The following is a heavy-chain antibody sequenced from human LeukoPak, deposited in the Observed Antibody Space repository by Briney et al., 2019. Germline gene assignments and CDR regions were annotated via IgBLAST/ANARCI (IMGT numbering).Heavy chain of an antibody. CDR3: AKEWGVDYGLRY. J-gene: IGHJ4*02. Sequence: GGSLRLSCAASGFNINYYYMSWVRQSPGKGLEWVSVISGSGGSTYYADSVKGRFTISRDNSKNTLYLQMNSLRADDTAVYYCAKEWGVDYGLRYWGQGTLVTVSS. V-gene: IGHV3-23*01. CDR1: GFNINYYY. CDR2: ISGSGGST. D-gene: IGHD4-17*01.